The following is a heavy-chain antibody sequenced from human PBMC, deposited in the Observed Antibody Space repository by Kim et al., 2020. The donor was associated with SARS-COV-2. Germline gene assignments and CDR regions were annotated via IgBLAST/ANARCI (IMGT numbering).Heavy chain of an antibody. CDR2: SFYSGST. CDR1: GGSVRSGTNY. J-gene: IGHJ3*02. Sequence: SETLSLTCSVSGGSVRSGTNYWNWMRQPPGKGLEWVGYSFYSGSTNYNPSLKSRVTISVDTSRNQFSLRLTSVTAADTAVYYCARDRGSTSDAFDIWGQGRMRTVSS. V-gene: IGHV4-61*01. D-gene: IGHD2-2*01. CDR3: ARDRGSTSDAFDI.